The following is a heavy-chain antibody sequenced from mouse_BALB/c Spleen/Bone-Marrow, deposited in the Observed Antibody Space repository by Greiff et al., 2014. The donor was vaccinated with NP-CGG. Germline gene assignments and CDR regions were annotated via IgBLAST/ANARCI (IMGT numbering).Heavy chain of an antibody. CDR3: ARDTMDY. V-gene: IGHV1S56*01. CDR2: IYPGNVNT. CDR1: GYTFTSYY. J-gene: IGHJ4*01. Sequence: QVQLQQPGPELVKPGASVRISCKASGYTFTSYYMHWVKQRPGQGLEWIGWIYPGNVNTKYNEKFKGKATLTADKSSSTAYMQLSSLTSEDSAVYFCARDTMDYWGQGTSVTVSS.